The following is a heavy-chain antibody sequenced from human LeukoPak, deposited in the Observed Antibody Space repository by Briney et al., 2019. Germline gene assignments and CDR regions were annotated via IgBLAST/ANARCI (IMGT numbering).Heavy chain of an antibody. CDR2: INHSGST. CDR3: ARFPGADFDY. CDR1: GGSFSGYY. Sequence: SETLSLTCAVYGGSFSGYYWSWIRQPPGEGLEWIGEINHSGSTNYNPSLKSRVTISVDTSKNQFSLKLSSVTAADTAVYYCARFPGADFDYWGQGTLVTVSS. J-gene: IGHJ4*02. V-gene: IGHV4-34*01.